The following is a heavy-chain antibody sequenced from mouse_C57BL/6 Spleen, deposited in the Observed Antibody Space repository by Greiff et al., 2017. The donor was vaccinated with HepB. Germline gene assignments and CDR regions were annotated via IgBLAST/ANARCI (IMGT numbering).Heavy chain of an antibody. Sequence: VQLQQSGAELVKPGASVKLSCKASGYTFTSYWMQWVKQRPGQGLEWIGEIDPSDSYTNYNQKFKGKATLTVDTSSSTAYMQLSSLTSEDSAVYYCARRGLPDYWGQGTTLTVSS. CDR1: GYTFTSYW. V-gene: IGHV1-50*01. J-gene: IGHJ2*01. CDR3: ARRGLPDY. CDR2: IDPSDSYT. D-gene: IGHD2-4*01.